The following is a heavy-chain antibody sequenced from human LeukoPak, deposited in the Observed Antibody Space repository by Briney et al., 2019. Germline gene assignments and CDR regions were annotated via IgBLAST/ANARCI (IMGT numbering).Heavy chain of an antibody. CDR3: ASQYWVPAAFYYAFDV. Sequence: GASVKVSCKASGDTFSNYAISWVRQAPGQGLEWMEAIIPVFGTTNYARKFQGRVTITADTYTTTSYMELSSLTSEDTAIYYCASQYWVPAAFYYAFDVWGKGTTVTVSS. D-gene: IGHD2-2*01. J-gene: IGHJ6*04. V-gene: IGHV1-69*06. CDR2: IIPVFGTT. CDR1: GDTFSNYA.